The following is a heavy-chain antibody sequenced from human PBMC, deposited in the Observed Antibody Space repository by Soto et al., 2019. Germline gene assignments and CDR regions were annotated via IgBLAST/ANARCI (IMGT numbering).Heavy chain of an antibody. CDR2: INHSGST. CDR1: GGSFSGYY. D-gene: IGHD2-2*01. V-gene: IGHV4-34*01. CDR3: ARHPFSPPAAVDY. J-gene: IGHJ4*02. Sequence: SETLSLTCAVYGGSFSGYYWSWIRQPPGKGLEWIGEINHSGSTNYNPSLKSRVTISVDTSKNQFSLKLSSVTAADTAVYYCARHPFSPPAAVDYWGQETLVTVAS.